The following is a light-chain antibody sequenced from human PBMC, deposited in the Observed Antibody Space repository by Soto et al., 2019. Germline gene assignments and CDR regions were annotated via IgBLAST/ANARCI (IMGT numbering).Light chain of an antibody. Sequence: DIVMTQSPDSLAVSLGERATINCKSSQSIFYSSNNKNYLTWYQQKPGPPPKLLIYWASTREAGVPDRFSGSGSGTDFTLTISSRQAEDVAVYYCQQYYSTPWTFGQGTKVDIK. CDR1: QSIFYSSNNKNY. V-gene: IGKV4-1*01. CDR3: QQYYSTPWT. CDR2: WAS. J-gene: IGKJ1*01.